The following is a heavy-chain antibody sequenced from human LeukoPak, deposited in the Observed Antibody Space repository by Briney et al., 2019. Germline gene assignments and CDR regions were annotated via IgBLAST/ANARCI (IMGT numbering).Heavy chain of an antibody. CDR3: ARSLVGAFDY. J-gene: IGHJ4*02. CDR1: GFTFSSYA. D-gene: IGHD1-26*01. V-gene: IGHV3-30-3*01. Sequence: PGRSLRLSCAASGFTFSSYAMHWVRQAPGKGLEWVAVISYDGSNKYYADSVKGRFTISRDNSKNTLYLQMNSLRAKDTAVYYCARSLVGAFDYWGQGTLVTVSS. CDR2: ISYDGSNK.